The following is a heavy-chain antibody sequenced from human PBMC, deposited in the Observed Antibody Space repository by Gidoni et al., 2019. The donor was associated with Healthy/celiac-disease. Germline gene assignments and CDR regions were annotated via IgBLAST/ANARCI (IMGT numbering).Heavy chain of an antibody. CDR1: GVSISSGVYY. Sequence: QVQLQESGPGLVQPSQTLSLTCPVSGVSISSGVYYWSWIRQHPGKGLEWIGYSYYSGSTYYNPTLKSRVTISVGTSKNQFSLKLSSVTAADTAVYYCASLPYYYGSGSYSSIGWFDPWGQGTLVTVSS. V-gene: IGHV4-31*03. J-gene: IGHJ5*02. CDR3: ASLPYYYGSGSYSSIGWFDP. D-gene: IGHD3-10*01. CDR2: SYYSGST.